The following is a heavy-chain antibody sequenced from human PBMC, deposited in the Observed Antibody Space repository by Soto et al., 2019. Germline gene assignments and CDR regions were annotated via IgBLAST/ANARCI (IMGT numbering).Heavy chain of an antibody. V-gene: IGHV3-33*01. D-gene: IGHD3-10*01. CDR1: GFTFSSYG. CDR2: IWYDGSNK. CDR3: ASSYYGSGSYVLDYYYYYGMDV. Sequence: GGSLRLSCAASGFTFSSYGMHWVRQAPGKGLEWVAVIWYDGSNKYYADSVKGRFTISRDNSKNTLYLQMNSLRAEDTAVYYCASSYYGSGSYVLDYYYYYGMDVWGQGTTVTVSS. J-gene: IGHJ6*02.